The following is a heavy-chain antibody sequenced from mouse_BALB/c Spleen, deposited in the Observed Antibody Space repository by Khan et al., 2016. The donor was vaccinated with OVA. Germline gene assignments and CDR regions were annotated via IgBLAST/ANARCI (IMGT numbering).Heavy chain of an antibody. CDR1: GYTFSSYL. Sequence: VQLQQSGTVLARLGASVKLSCKTSGYTFSSYLIHWVKQRPGQGLEWVGDIYPGNNETTYNEKFKDKAKLTAGTSATTAYMDLSSLTNEDVAVYYCTRGGYSSFAYWGQGTLVTVSA. CDR3: TRGGYSSFAY. D-gene: IGHD2-12*01. V-gene: IGHV1-5*01. J-gene: IGHJ3*01. CDR2: IYPGNNET.